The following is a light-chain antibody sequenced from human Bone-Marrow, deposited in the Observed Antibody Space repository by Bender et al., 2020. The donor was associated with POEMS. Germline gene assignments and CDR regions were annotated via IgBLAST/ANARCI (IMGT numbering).Light chain of an antibody. CDR3: GSYTLNTVPV. V-gene: IGLV2-14*03. CDR1: TSDIGTYNY. Sequence: QSALTQPASVSGSPGQSITISCTGSTSDIGTYNYVTWYQQHPGRVPKLLIYEVNNRPSGVSHRFSGSKSGNRAYLTISGLQAEDEADYFCGSYTLNTVPVFGGGTKVTVL. J-gene: IGLJ3*02. CDR2: EVN.